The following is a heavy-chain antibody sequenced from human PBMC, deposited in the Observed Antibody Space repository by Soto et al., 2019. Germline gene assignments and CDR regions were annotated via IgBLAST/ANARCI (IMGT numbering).Heavy chain of an antibody. CDR2: ISAYNGNT. CDR1: GYTFTSYG. D-gene: IGHD5-12*01. Sequence: QVQLVQSGAEVKKPGASVKVSCKASGYTFTSYGISWVRQAPGQGLEWMGWISAYNGNTNYAQKLQGRVTMTTDTXTXXAYMELRSLRSDDTAVYYCARPKERRYGGYEYSDYWGQGTLVTVSS. J-gene: IGHJ4*02. V-gene: IGHV1-18*01. CDR3: ARPKERRYGGYEYSDY.